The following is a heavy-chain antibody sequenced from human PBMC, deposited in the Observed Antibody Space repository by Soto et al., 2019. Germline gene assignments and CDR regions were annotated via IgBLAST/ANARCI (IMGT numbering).Heavy chain of an antibody. CDR1: GGTFSSYA. J-gene: IGHJ6*02. V-gene: IGHV1-69*13. D-gene: IGHD1-20*01. Sequence: AASVKVSCKASGGTFSSYAISWVRQAPGQGLEWMGGIIPIFGTANYAQKFQGRVTITADESTSTAYMELSSVRSEDTAVYYCARDVGSITGIRVYGMDVWGQGTTVTVSS. CDR3: ARDVGSITGIRVYGMDV. CDR2: IIPIFGTA.